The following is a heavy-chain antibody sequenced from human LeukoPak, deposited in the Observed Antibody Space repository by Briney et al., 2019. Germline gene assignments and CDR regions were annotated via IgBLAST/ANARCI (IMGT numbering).Heavy chain of an antibody. CDR2: INHSGST. J-gene: IGHJ4*02. V-gene: IGHV4-34*01. D-gene: IGHD1-26*01. CDR1: GGSFSGYY. CDR3: ARGGGSYYLDY. Sequence: SETLSLTCAVYGGSFSGYYWSWIRQPPGKGLEWIGEINHSGSTNYNPSLKSRVTISVDTSKNQFSLELSSVTAADTAVYYCARGGGSYYLDYWGQGTLVTVSS.